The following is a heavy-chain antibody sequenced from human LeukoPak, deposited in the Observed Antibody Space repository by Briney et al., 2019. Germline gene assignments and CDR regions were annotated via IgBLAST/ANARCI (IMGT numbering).Heavy chain of an antibody. D-gene: IGHD6-13*01. CDR1: GYTFTGYY. CDR3: ARGIGQGSSWLYDY. CDR2: INPKSGGT. J-gene: IGHJ4*02. Sequence: ASVKVSCKASGYTFTGYYMHWVRQAPGQGLEWMGWINPKSGGTNYAQKFQGRVTMTRDTSITTAYMELSSLRSADTALYYCARGIGQGSSWLYDYWGQGTLVTVSS. V-gene: IGHV1-2*02.